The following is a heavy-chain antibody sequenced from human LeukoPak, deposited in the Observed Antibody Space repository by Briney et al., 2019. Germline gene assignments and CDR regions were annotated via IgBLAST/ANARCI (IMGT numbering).Heavy chain of an antibody. J-gene: IGHJ4*02. CDR2: IRSKAYGGTT. CDR1: GFTFGDYA. V-gene: IGHV3-49*04. CDR3: TRKGYCSGGSCYAAPFDY. D-gene: IGHD2-15*01. Sequence: GGSLRLSCTASGFTFGDYAMSWVRQAPGKGLEWVGFIRSKAYGGTTEYAASVKGRFTISRDDSKSIAYLQMNSLKTEDTAVYYCTRKGYCSGGSCYAAPFDYWGQGTLVTVSS.